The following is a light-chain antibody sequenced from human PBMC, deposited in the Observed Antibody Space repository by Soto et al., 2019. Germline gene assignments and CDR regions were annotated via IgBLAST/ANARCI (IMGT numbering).Light chain of an antibody. Sequence: QSALTQPRSVSGSPGQSVTISCTGTSSDIGSYNYVSWYQQHPGKAPKVMIFDVNKRPSGVPDRFSGSKSGNTASLTISGLQAEDEADYYCCSYAGTYSFYVFGTGTKLTVL. CDR3: CSYAGTYSFYV. V-gene: IGLV2-11*01. CDR1: SSDIGSYNY. J-gene: IGLJ1*01. CDR2: DVN.